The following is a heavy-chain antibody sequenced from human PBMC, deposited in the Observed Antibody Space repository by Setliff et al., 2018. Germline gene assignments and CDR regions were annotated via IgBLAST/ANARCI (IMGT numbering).Heavy chain of an antibody. CDR1: GGSINSGPYY. J-gene: IGHJ5*02. V-gene: IGHV4-61*09. CDR2: IYSKGSM. CDR3: ARGYCNSAGCFFAGWFDP. D-gene: IGHD2-2*01. Sequence: PSETLSLTCTVTGGSINSGPYYWTWIRQSAGKGLEWLGQIYSKGSMNYNPSLKSRVTISADSSKSQFFLRLTSVTAADTAIYYCARGYCNSAGCFFAGWFDPWGQGTLVTVSS.